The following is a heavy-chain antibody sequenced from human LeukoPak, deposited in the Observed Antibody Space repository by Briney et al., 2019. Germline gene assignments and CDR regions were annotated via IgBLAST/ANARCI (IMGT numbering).Heavy chain of an antibody. CDR1: GGSISSYY. Sequence: PSETLSLTCTVSGGSISSYYWSWIRQPPGKGLEWIGYIYTSGSTSYNPSLKSRVTISVDTSKNQFSLKLSSVTAADTAVYYCARLSYYYDSSGYRNWFDSWGQGTLVTVSS. D-gene: IGHD3-22*01. CDR3: ARLSYYYDSSGYRNWFDS. J-gene: IGHJ5*01. CDR2: IYTSGST. V-gene: IGHV4-4*09.